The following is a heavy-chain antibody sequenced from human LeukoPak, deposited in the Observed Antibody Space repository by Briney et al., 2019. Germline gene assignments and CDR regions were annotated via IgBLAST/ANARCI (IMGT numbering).Heavy chain of an antibody. Sequence: PGGSLRLSCAASGVTFSSYSRNGVRQAPGEGREWVWSISSRSNYIYYAYSVRGRFTISRDNAKNSLYLKMHSLRAEDTAVYYCANSDSGYSSSWYGLSSSYSMDVWGKGTTVTVSS. J-gene: IGHJ6*03. CDR3: ANSDSGYSSSWYGLSSSYSMDV. D-gene: IGHD6-13*01. CDR2: ISSRSNYI. CDR1: GVTFSSYS. V-gene: IGHV3-21*01.